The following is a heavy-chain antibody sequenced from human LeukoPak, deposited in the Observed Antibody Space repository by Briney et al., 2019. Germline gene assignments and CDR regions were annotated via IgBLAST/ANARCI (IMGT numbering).Heavy chain of an antibody. V-gene: IGHV4-61*05. D-gene: IGHD3-9*01. CDR1: GGSISSSSYY. Sequence: SETLSLTCTVSGGSISSSSYYWGWIRQPPGKRLEWIGDIYYSVSTNYNPSLKSRVTISVDTSKNQFSLKLSSVTAADTAVYYCARASNNPYYDILTGYYVLSYFDYWGQGTLVTVSS. J-gene: IGHJ4*02. CDR3: ARASNNPYYDILTGYYVLSYFDY. CDR2: IYYSVST.